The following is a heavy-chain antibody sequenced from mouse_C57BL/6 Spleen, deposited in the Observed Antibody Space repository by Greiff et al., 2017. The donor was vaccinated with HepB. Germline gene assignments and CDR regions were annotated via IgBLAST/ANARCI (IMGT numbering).Heavy chain of an antibody. CDR1: GYTFTDYE. Sequence: VMLVESGAELVRPGASVTLSCKASGYTFTDYEMDWVKQTPVHGLEWIGAIYPETGGTAYNQKFKGKAILTADKSSSTAYMELRSLTSEDSAVYYGTSAVVAPTGDPWGKGTTLTVSS. V-gene: IGHV1-15*01. CDR3: TSAVVAPTGDP. J-gene: IGHJ1*03. CDR2: IYPETGGT. D-gene: IGHD1-1*02.